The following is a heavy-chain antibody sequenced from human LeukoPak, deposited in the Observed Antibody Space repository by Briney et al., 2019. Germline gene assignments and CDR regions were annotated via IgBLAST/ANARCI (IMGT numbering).Heavy chain of an antibody. V-gene: IGHV4-39*07. D-gene: IGHD3-10*01. CDR1: GGSISSSFYY. J-gene: IGHJ4*02. CDR3: AKADRADVPSKVDY. CDR2: IYYSGST. Sequence: PSETLSLTCTVSGGSISSSFYYWGWIRQPPGKGLEWIGSIYYSGSTYYNPSLKSRVTISVDTSKNQFSLKLNSVTAADTAVYYCAKADRADVPSKVDYWGQGTLVTVSS.